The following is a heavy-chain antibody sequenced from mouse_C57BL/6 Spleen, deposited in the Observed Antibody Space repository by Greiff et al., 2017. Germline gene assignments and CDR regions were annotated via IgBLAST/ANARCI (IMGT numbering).Heavy chain of an antibody. D-gene: IGHD1-1*01. J-gene: IGHJ1*03. CDR1: GFNIKDYY. Sequence: EVQLQQPGAELVKPGASVKLSCTASGFNIKDYYMHWVKQRTEQGLEWIGRIDPEDGETTNDPKFQGKATITANISSNTAYLQLSSLTSEDAAVYYCARATVVSGHFDVWGTGTTVTVSS. CDR3: ARATVVSGHFDV. V-gene: IGHV14-2*01. CDR2: IDPEDGET.